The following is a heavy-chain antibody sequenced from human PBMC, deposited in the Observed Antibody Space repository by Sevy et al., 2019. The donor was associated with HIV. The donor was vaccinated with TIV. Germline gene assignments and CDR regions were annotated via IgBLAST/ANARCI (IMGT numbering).Heavy chain of an antibody. CDR3: AKDGYYYDSTARDWFDP. Sequence: GGSLRLSCAASGFNFNPYAMHWVRQAPGKGLEWVATISSDGSKKDYADSVKGRFTISRDNSKNTMNLQMNSLRVDDTAVYYCAKDGYYYDSTARDWFDPWGQGTLDTVSS. J-gene: IGHJ5*02. V-gene: IGHV3-33*03. CDR1: GFNFNPYA. CDR2: ISSDGSKK. D-gene: IGHD3-22*01.